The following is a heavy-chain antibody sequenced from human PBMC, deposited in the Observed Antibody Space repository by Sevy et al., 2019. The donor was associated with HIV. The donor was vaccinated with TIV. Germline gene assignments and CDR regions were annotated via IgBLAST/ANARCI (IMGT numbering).Heavy chain of an antibody. J-gene: IGHJ6*03. Sequence: GGSLILSCEASGFTLSSHEMNWVRQVPGKGLEWVSYISSGSSTKFYTDSVKGRFTISRDNAKNSLYLHMDSLRVEDTAVYYCARDPPETGPKYSYFMDVWGKGTTVTVSS. CDR3: ARDPPETGPKYSYFMDV. D-gene: IGHD3-9*01. CDR1: GFTLSSHE. V-gene: IGHV3-48*03. CDR2: ISSGSSTK.